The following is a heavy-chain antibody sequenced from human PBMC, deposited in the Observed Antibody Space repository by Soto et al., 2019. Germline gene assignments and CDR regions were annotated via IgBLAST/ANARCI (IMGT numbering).Heavy chain of an antibody. CDR1: GFTFSNYA. J-gene: IGHJ6*02. CDR2: ISYDGSNK. CDR3: ARRDYYYYGMHV. V-gene: IGHV3-30-3*01. Sequence: GGSLRLSCAASGFTFSNYAMHWVRQAPGKGLEWVAVISYDGSNKYYADSVKGRFTISRDNSKNTLYLQMNSLRAEDTAVYYCARRDYYYYGMHVWGQGATVTVYS.